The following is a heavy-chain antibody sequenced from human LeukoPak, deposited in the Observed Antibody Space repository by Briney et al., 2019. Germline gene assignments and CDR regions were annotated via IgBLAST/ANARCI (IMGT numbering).Heavy chain of an antibody. CDR1: EFTFSSYG. J-gene: IGHJ4*02. D-gene: IGHD2-2*01. V-gene: IGHV3-30*02. CDR3: AKDNRYYCSGTSCYFDY. CDR2: IRYDGSNE. Sequence: GGSLRLSCAASEFTFSSYGMHWVRQAPGKGLERVAFIRYDGSNEYYADSVKGRFIISRDNSKSTLYLQMNSLRAEDTALYYCAKDNRYYCSGTSCYFDYWGQGTLVTVSS.